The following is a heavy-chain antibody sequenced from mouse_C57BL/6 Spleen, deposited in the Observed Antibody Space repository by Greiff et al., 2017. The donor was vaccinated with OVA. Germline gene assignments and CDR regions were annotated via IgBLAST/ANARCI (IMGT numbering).Heavy chain of an antibody. D-gene: IGHD3-2*02. CDR1: GYTFTSYG. J-gene: IGHJ3*01. CDR3: ARLDSSGLFAY. CDR2: IYPRSGNT. Sequence: QVQLQQSGAELARPGASVKLSCKASGYTFTSYGISWVKQRTGQGLEWIGEIYPRSGNTYYNEKFKGKATLTADKSSSTAYMELRSLTSEDAAVYFCARLDSSGLFAYWGQGTLVTVSA. V-gene: IGHV1-81*01.